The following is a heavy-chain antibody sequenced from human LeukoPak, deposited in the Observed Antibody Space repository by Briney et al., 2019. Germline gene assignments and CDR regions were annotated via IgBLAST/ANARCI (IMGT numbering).Heavy chain of an antibody. CDR1: GFTFSTYA. V-gene: IGHV3-23*01. CDR3: AKAMSTDHYDSRGFYRVDFDS. Sequence: PGGSLRLSCAASGFTFSTYAMSWVRQAPGKGLEWVSALTNSGGSGGVTYYADSVKGRFIISRDNSKSTLYQQLSSLRAEDTAVYYCAKAMSTDHYDSRGFYRVDFDSWGQGTLVTVSS. J-gene: IGHJ4*02. CDR2: LTNSGGSGGVT. D-gene: IGHD3-22*01.